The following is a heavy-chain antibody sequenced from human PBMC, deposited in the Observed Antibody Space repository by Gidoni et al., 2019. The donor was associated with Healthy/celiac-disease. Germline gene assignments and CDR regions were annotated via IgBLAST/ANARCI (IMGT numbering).Heavy chain of an antibody. J-gene: IGHJ6*02. CDR2: IIPIFGTA. CDR3: AIIAAAGGYYYYGMDV. Sequence: GIIPIFGTANYAQKFQGRVTITADESTSTAYMELSSLRSEDTAVYYCAIIAAAGGYYYYGMDVWGQGTTVTVSS. D-gene: IGHD6-13*01. V-gene: IGHV1-69*01.